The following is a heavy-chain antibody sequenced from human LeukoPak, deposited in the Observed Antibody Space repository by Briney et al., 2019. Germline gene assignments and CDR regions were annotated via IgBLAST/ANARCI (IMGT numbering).Heavy chain of an antibody. CDR1: GVPIRSYY. V-gene: IGHV4-59*01. D-gene: IGHD4-17*01. J-gene: IGHJ4*02. Sequence: SETLPLTCTVSGVPIRSYYWSWIRQPPGKGLEWIGYIYYSGSTNYNPSLKRRATISVDTSKNQFSLKLSSVTPADTAVFYCATFPTTVTYLAYSGQGTPVTASS. CDR2: IYYSGST. CDR3: ATFPTTVTYLAY.